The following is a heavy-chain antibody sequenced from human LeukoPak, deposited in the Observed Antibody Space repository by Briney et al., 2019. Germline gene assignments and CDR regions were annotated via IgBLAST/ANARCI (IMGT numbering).Heavy chain of an antibody. CDR3: ARDPSGSRYFDY. V-gene: IGHV3-20*04. Sequence: RGSPRLSCAASGFTFDDYGMTWVRQGPGKGLQWVSAINWNGADTGYADSVKGRFTISRDNAKNYLYLQMNSLRAEDTALYYCARDPSGSRYFDYWGQGTLVTVSS. CDR1: GFTFDDYG. J-gene: IGHJ4*02. CDR2: INWNGADT. D-gene: IGHD6-6*01.